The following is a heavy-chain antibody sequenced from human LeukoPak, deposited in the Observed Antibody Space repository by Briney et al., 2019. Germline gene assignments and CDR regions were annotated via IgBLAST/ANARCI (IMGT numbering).Heavy chain of an antibody. J-gene: IGHJ3*02. CDR2: ISWNSGSI. V-gene: IGHV3-74*01. D-gene: IGHD2-15*01. Sequence: GGSLRLSCAASGFTFSSYWMHWVRQAPGKGLVWVSGISWNSGSIGYADSVKGRFTISRDNAKNSLYLQMNSLRAEDTAVYYCARGAPPVCSGGSCYSGAFDIWGQGTMVTVSS. CDR3: ARGAPPVCSGGSCYSGAFDI. CDR1: GFTFSSYW.